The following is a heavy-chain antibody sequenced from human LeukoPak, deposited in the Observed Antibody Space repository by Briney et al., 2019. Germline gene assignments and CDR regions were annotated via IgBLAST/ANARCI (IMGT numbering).Heavy chain of an antibody. V-gene: IGHV4-61*01. CDR3: ARDRSGYGYYYYYYGMDV. CDR1: GGSVSSGSYY. Sequence: SETLSLTCTVSGGSVSSGSYYWSWIRQPPGKGLEWIGYIYYSGSTNHNPSLKSRVTISVDTSKNQFSLKLSSVTAADTAVYYCARDRSGYGYYYYYYGMDVWGQGTTVTVSS. D-gene: IGHD5-12*01. J-gene: IGHJ6*02. CDR2: IYYSGST.